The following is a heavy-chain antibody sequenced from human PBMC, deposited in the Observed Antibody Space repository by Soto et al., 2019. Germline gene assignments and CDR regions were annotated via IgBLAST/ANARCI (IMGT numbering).Heavy chain of an antibody. V-gene: IGHV1-46*03. CDR3: ARVDILTGYPHSAFDI. D-gene: IGHD3-9*01. CDR2: INLSGGST. J-gene: IGHJ2*01. Sequence: GASVKVSCKASGYTFTSYYMHWVRQAPGQGLEWMGIINLSGGSTSYAQKFQGRVTMTRDTSTSTVYMELSSLRSEDTAFFYCARVDILTGYPHSAFDIWGRGTLVTVSS. CDR1: GYTFTSYY.